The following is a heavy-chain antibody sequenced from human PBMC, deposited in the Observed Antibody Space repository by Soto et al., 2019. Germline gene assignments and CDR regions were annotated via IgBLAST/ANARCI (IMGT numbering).Heavy chain of an antibody. CDR3: ARDPDTTSKIDH. J-gene: IGHJ4*02. CDR1: EFNCIDHY. D-gene: IGHD1-1*01. CDR2: ISSSGTPL. Sequence: GLLRVSCTAFEFNCIDHYISWILQAPGKGLEWVSYISSSGTPLYYADSVKGRFTISRDNAKNSLYLQMSSLRADDTALYYCARDPDTTSKIDHWGQGTLVTVSS. V-gene: IGHV3-11*01.